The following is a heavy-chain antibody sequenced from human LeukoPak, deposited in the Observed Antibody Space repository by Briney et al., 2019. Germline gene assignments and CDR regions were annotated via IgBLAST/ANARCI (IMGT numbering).Heavy chain of an antibody. J-gene: IGHJ6*02. CDR1: GGSISSYY. CDR2: IYYSGST. CDR3: ARDVVVPAAPYYYYYGMDV. Sequence: SETLSLTCTVSGGSISSYYWSWIRQPPGKGLEWIGYIYYSGSTNYNPSLKSRVTISVDTSKNQFSLKLSSVTAADTAVYYCARDVVVPAAPYYYYYGMDVWGQGTTVTVSS. V-gene: IGHV4-59*01. D-gene: IGHD2-2*01.